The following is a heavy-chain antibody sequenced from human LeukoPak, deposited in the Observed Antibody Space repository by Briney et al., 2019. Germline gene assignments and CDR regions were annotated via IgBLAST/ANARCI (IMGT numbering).Heavy chain of an antibody. Sequence: SETLSLTCTVSGGSISSYYWSWIRQPPGKGLEWIGYIYYSGSTNYNLSLKSRVAMSVDTSKNQFSLKLRSVTAADTAVYYCARDREFSGSYPDAFDIWGQGRMVTVSS. J-gene: IGHJ3*02. D-gene: IGHD1-26*01. CDR2: IYYSGST. CDR1: GGSISSYY. V-gene: IGHV4-59*01. CDR3: ARDREFSGSYPDAFDI.